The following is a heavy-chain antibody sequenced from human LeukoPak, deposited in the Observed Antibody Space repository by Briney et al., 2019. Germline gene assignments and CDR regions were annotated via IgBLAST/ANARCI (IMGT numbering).Heavy chain of an antibody. CDR3: ANPPLIAAAEGFDP. D-gene: IGHD6-13*01. Sequence: GGSLRLSCAASGFTFSNYWMHWVRQAPGKGLVWVSRINSDGSSTSYADSVKGRFTISRDNAKNTLYLQMNSLRAEDTAVYYCANPPLIAAAEGFDPWGQGTLVTVSS. J-gene: IGHJ5*02. CDR2: INSDGSST. V-gene: IGHV3-74*01. CDR1: GFTFSNYW.